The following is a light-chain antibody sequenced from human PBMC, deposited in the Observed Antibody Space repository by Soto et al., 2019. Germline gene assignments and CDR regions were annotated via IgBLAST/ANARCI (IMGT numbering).Light chain of an antibody. V-gene: IGKV3-15*01. J-gene: IGKJ2*01. Sequence: EIVLTQSPATLSVSPGERATLSCRASQSVNNNLAWYQQKPGQAPRLLIYGASTRATGIPARFSGAGSGTEFTRSISSLQSEDFAVYYCQQYTNWPLLYTFGQGTKLEIK. CDR2: GAS. CDR3: QQYTNWPLLYT. CDR1: QSVNNN.